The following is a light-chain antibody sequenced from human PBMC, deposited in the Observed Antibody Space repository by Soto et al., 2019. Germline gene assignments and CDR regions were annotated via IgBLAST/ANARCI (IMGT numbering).Light chain of an antibody. Sequence: QSALTQPRSVSGSPGQSVTISCTGTSSDVGGYIYVSWYQQYPAKAPKVMIYDVSRRPSGVPDRFSGSKSGNTASLTISGLKAADEAVYYCCSYAGNKTVVFGGGTKLTVL. V-gene: IGLV2-11*01. CDR3: CSYAGNKTVV. CDR1: SSDVGGYIY. CDR2: DVS. J-gene: IGLJ3*02.